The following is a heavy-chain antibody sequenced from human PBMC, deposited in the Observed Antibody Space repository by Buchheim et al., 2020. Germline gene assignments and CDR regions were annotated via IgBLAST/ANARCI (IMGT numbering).Heavy chain of an antibody. CDR2: ISYSGGT. Sequence: QVQLQESGPGLVKPSETLSLTCTVSGGSISSSSYYWGWIRQPPGEGLEWIGTISYSGGTYYNPSLKSRATISVDTSKKHLSLKLSSVTVADTAVYYCARRSRNYWYFDLWGRGTL. J-gene: IGHJ2*01. V-gene: IGHV4-39*01. CDR3: ARRSRNYWYFDL. CDR1: GGSISSSSYY.